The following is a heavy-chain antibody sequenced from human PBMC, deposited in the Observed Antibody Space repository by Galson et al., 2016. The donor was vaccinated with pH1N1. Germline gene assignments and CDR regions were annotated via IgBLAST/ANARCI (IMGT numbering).Heavy chain of an antibody. D-gene: IGHD4-23*01. J-gene: IGHJ3*02. CDR1: GFAFSSYD. Sequence: SLRLSCAASGFAFSSYDMHWVRQAPGKGLEWEAAIWYDGSNEYYGDSVKGRLTISRGNSKSTLYLQMNSLRDEDTAVYYCARPFYGGQYWGAAFNIWGQGTMVTVSS. CDR3: ARPFYGGQYWGAAFNI. V-gene: IGHV3-33*01. CDR2: IWYDGSNE.